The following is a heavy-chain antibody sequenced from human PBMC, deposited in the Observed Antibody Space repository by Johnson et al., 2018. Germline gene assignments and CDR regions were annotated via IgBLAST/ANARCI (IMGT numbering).Heavy chain of an antibody. CDR3: ASYVLSHDALDI. D-gene: IGHD3-16*01. J-gene: IGHJ3*02. Sequence: VQLVESGGGLVQPGGSLRLSCAASGFTFSSYWMSWVRQAPGKGLEWVANIKQDGSEKYYVDSVKGRFTISRDNAKKSLYRQMNSLRAEDTAVYYCASYVLSHDALDIWGQGTMVTVSS. CDR1: GFTFSSYW. CDR2: IKQDGSEK. V-gene: IGHV3-7*01.